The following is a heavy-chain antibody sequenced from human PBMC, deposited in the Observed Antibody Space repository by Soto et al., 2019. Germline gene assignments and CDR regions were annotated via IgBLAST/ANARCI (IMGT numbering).Heavy chain of an antibody. D-gene: IGHD3-3*01. V-gene: IGHV4-59*08. Sequence: SETLSLTCTVSGGSISSYYWSWIRQPPGKGLEWIGYIYYSGSTNYNPSLKSRVTISVDTSKNQFSLKLSSVTAADTAVYYCARHRETYYDFWSGYLQTYYYYMDVWGKGTTVTVSS. CDR2: IYYSGST. CDR1: GGSISSYY. CDR3: ARHRETYYDFWSGYLQTYYYYMDV. J-gene: IGHJ6*03.